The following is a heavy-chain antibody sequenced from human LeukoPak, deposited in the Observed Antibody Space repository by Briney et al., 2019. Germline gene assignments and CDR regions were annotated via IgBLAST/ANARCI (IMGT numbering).Heavy chain of an antibody. Sequence: SETLSLTCTVSGGSNTTHDYYWGWIRQPPGTGLEWIGSIFYSGTTYYNPPLKSRVTISVDTAKNHFSLKLSSVTAADTAVYYCARQQLERRWFDPWGQGTLVIVSS. D-gene: IGHD6-13*01. CDR1: GGSNTTHDYY. V-gene: IGHV4-39*02. CDR2: IFYSGTT. J-gene: IGHJ5*02. CDR3: ARQQLERRWFDP.